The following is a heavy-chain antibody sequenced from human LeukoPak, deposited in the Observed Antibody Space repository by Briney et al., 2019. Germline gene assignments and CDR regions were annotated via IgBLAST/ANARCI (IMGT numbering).Heavy chain of an antibody. CDR2: IYYSGST. D-gene: IGHD6-13*01. J-gene: IGHJ4*02. V-gene: IGHV4-59*08. Sequence: PSETLSLTCTVSGGSISSYYWSWIRQPPGKGLEWIGYIYYSGSTNYNPSLKSRVTISVDTSKNQFSLKLSSVTAADTAVYYCARHYSSSWYSPYFDYWGQGTLVTVSS. CDR1: GGSISSYY. CDR3: ARHYSSSWYSPYFDY.